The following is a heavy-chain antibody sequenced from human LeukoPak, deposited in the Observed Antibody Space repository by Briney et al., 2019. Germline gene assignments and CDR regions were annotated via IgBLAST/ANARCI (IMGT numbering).Heavy chain of an antibody. V-gene: IGHV1-3*01. Sequence: GASVKVSCKASGYTFTSYAIHWVRQAPGQRLEWMGWINGDNGNTKYSQKFQGRVTITRDTSASTAYMELSSLRSEDTAVYYCAREGFSGCHLDYWGQGTLVTVSS. CDR3: AREGFSGCHLDY. CDR2: INGDNGNT. J-gene: IGHJ4*02. D-gene: IGHD3-22*01. CDR1: GYTFTSYA.